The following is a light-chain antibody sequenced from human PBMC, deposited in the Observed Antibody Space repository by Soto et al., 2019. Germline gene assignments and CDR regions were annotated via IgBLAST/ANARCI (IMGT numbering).Light chain of an antibody. Sequence: QSALTQPASVSGSPGQSITISCAGTSSDVGGYNYVSWYQQYPGKAPKLMIYEVTNRPSGVSNRFSGSKSGNTASLTISGLQAEDEADYYCTSYTTSSTWVFGGGTKL. CDR2: EVT. CDR3: TSYTTSSTWV. V-gene: IGLV2-14*01. CDR1: SSDVGGYNY. J-gene: IGLJ3*02.